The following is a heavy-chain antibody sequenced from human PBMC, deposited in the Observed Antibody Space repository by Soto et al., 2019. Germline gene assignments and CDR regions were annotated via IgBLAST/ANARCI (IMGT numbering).Heavy chain of an antibody. CDR3: ARLRVGSSEFDY. CDR2: IDPSDSYT. V-gene: IGHV5-10-1*01. Sequence: GESLKISCKGSGYSFTSYWISWVRQMPGKGLEWMGRIDPSDSYTNYSPSSQGHVTISADKSISTAYLQWSSLKASDTAMYYCARLRVGSSEFDYWRQGTLVTVSS. D-gene: IGHD6-6*01. J-gene: IGHJ4*02. CDR1: GYSFTSYW.